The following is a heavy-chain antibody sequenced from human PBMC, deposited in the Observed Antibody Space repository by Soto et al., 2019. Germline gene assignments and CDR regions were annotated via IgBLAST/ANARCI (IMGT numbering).Heavy chain of an antibody. V-gene: IGHV1-69*13. CDR3: ARDAGCSGGSCYSGQLFDY. CDR1: GRTFNNYP. CDR2: IIPKLGTA. D-gene: IGHD2-15*01. Sequence: AXVKVSCKASGRTFNNYPVTWVRQAPGQGLEWMGGIIPKLGTANYAQKFEGRVTITADESTNTAYMELNSLRPEDTAVYYCARDAGCSGGSCYSGQLFDYWGQGTMVTVSS. J-gene: IGHJ4*02.